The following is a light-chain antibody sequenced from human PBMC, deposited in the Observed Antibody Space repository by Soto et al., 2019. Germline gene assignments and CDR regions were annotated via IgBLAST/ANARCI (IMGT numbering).Light chain of an antibody. CDR3: AAWDDSLSGVV. J-gene: IGLJ2*01. Sequence: QSVLTQPPSASGTPGQRVTISCSGSSSNIGINYVYWYQQLPGTAPKLLIYRNNQRPSGVPDRFSGSKSGTSASLAISGLRSEDEGDYYCAAWDDSLSGVVFGGGTKLTVL. V-gene: IGLV1-47*01. CDR2: RNN. CDR1: SSNIGINY.